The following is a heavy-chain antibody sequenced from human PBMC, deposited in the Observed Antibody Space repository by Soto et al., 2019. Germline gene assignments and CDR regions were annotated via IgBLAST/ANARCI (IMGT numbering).Heavy chain of an antibody. CDR3: ARCDIVVVPAAIGWFDP. CDR1: GGSISSYY. V-gene: IGHV4-59*01. Sequence: PSETLSLTCTVSGGSISSYYWSWIRQPPGKGLEWIGYIYYSGSTNYNPSLKSRVTISVDTSKNQFSLKLSSVTAVDTAVYYCARCDIVVVPAAIGWFDPCGQGTLVTVSS. CDR2: IYYSGST. D-gene: IGHD2-2*01. J-gene: IGHJ5*02.